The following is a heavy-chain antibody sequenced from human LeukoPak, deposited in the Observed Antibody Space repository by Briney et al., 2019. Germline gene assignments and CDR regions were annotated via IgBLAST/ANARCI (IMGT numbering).Heavy chain of an antibody. CDR1: GGTFSSYA. Sequence: ASVKVSCKASGGTFSSYAISWVRQAPGQGLEWMGGIIPIFGTANYAQKFQGRVTITADESTSTAYMELSSLRSEDTAVYYCAREPPRGSSSLVGAFDIWGQGTMVTVSS. CDR2: IIPIFGTA. D-gene: IGHD6-13*01. V-gene: IGHV1-69*13. J-gene: IGHJ3*02. CDR3: AREPPRGSSSLVGAFDI.